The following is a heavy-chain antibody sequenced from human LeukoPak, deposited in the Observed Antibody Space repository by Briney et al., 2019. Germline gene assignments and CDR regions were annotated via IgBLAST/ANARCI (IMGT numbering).Heavy chain of an antibody. CDR3: AKDLVGATSSDYYGMDV. J-gene: IGHJ6*02. CDR2: ISYDGSNK. D-gene: IGHD1-26*01. Sequence: GRSLRLSCAASGFTFSSYGMHWVRQAPGKGLEWVAVISYDGSNKYYADSVKGRFTISRDNSKNTLYLQMNSPRAEDTAVYYCAKDLVGATSSDYYGMDVWGQGTTVTVSS. V-gene: IGHV3-30*18. CDR1: GFTFSSYG.